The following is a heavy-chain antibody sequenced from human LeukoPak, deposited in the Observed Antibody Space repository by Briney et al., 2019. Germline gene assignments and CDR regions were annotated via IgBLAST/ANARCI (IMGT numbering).Heavy chain of an antibody. CDR2: ISSSSSYI. D-gene: IGHD6-19*01. Sequence: PGGSLRLSCAAPGFTFSSYSMNWVRQAPGKGLEWVSSISSSSSYIYYADSVKGRFTISRDNSKNTLYLQMNSLRAEDTAVYYCARDLDSSGWYPYFDYWGQGTLVTVSS. V-gene: IGHV3-21*01. CDR1: GFTFSSYS. CDR3: ARDLDSSGWYPYFDY. J-gene: IGHJ4*02.